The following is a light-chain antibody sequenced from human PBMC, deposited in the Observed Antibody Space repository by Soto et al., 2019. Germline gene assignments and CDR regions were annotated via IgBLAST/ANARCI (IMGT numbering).Light chain of an antibody. CDR3: SSYAGNNNLI. Sequence: QSVLTQPPSASGSPGQSVTISCTGTSSDVGGYDSVSWYQQHPNKAPKLMIYEVTKRPSGVPDRFSGSKSGSTASLTVPGLQAEDEADYYCSSYAGNNNLIFGGGTKVTVL. CDR1: SSDVGGYDS. CDR2: EVT. V-gene: IGLV2-8*01. J-gene: IGLJ2*01.